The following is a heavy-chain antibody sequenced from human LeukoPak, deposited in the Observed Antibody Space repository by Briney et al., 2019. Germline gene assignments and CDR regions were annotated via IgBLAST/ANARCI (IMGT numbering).Heavy chain of an antibody. CDR1: GFTFSSYS. CDR3: ARSYASYYYYMDV. J-gene: IGHJ6*03. CDR2: ISSSSSYI. D-gene: IGHD1-26*01. Sequence: GGSLRLSCAASGFTFSSYSMSWVRQAPGKGLEWVSSISSSSSYIYYADSVKGRFTNSRDNAKNSLYLQMNSLRAEDTAVYYCARSYASYYYYMDVWGKGTTVTVSS. V-gene: IGHV3-21*01.